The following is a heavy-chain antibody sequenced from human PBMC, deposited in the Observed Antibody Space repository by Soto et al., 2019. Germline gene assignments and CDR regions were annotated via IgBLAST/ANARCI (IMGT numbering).Heavy chain of an antibody. V-gene: IGHV1-18*01. D-gene: IGHD2-15*01. CDR1: GYIFNTYG. CDR3: IRDDCSGDTCYLGH. CDR2: ISTNNGHT. Sequence: GASVKVSCKASGYIFNTYGIAWVRQAPGQGLEWMGWISTNNGHTKYAQKLQDRVTLTTDTSTSTAYMELRSLRSDDTAVYYCIRDDCSGDTCYLGHWGQGTLVTVSS. J-gene: IGHJ4*02.